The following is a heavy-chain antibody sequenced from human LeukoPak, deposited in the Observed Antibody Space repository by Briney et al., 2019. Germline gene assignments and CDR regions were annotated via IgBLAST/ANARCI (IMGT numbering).Heavy chain of an antibody. CDR2: IYYSGST. V-gene: IGHV4-59*01. D-gene: IGHD3-22*01. CDR3: AREGVTMLVSPGAFDI. J-gene: IGHJ3*02. CDR1: GGSISSYY. Sequence: SETLSLTCTGSGGSISSYYWSWIRQPPGKGLEWIAYIYYSGSTNYSPSLKSRVTISVDTSKNQFSLKLSCVTAADTAVYYCAREGVTMLVSPGAFDIWGQGTMVTVSS.